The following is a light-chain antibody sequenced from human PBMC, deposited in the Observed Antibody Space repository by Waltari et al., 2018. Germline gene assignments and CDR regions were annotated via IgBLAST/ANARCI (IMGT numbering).Light chain of an antibody. CDR3: TSYTSGSSLL. V-gene: IGLV2-14*03. CDR2: GVT. CDR1: TSDVGGNNY. Sequence: QSALTQPASVSGSPGQSITIPCTGSTSDVGGNNYVSWYQHHPGKPHKPMIYGVTYRPSGVSVRFSGSKSGGTASLTISGLRSEDEATYYCTSYTSGSSLLFGGGTRLTVL. J-gene: IGLJ2*01.